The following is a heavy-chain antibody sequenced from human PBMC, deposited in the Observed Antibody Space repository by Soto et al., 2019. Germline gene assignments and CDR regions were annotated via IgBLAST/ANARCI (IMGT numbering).Heavy chain of an antibody. V-gene: IGHV6-1*01. CDR1: GDTVSSKGIP. J-gene: IGHJ4*02. CDR3: ARGAAAAGFGN. CDR2: TYYGSKWSN. Sequence: SQTLSLTCAISGDTVSSKGIPWNWIRQSPSRGLEWLGRTYYGSKWSNDYAISVKSRITINADTSKNQLSLQLYSVTPEDTAVDYCARGAAAAGFGNWGLGTPVTVSS. D-gene: IGHD6-13*01.